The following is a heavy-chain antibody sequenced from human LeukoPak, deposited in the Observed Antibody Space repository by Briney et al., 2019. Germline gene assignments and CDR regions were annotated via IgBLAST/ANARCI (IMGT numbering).Heavy chain of an antibody. D-gene: IGHD3-9*01. CDR2: ITPNNGGT. CDR3: ARGAGLRYLGFDAFDI. V-gene: IGHV1-2*02. J-gene: IGHJ3*02. CDR1: GYTFTVYY. Sequence: ASVTVSFTSSGYTFTVYYLHWVRQAPGQGLEWMGWITPNNGGTDYAQKFQGRVTITRDTAINTAYMDLTGLTSDDTALYYCARGAGLRYLGFDAFDIWGQGTMVTVSS.